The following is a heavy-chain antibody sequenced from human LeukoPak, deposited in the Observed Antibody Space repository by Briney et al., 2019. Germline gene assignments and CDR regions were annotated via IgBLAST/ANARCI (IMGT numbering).Heavy chain of an antibody. CDR3: ASSYGSGSYYNTLLAFDI. CDR2: IWYDGSNT. D-gene: IGHD3-10*01. V-gene: IGHV3-33*08. CDR1: GFTFSSYA. Sequence: GGSLRLSCAASGFTFSSYAMSWVRQAPGKGLEWVALIWYDGSNTDYAASVKGRFTISRDNSKNTLYLQMNSLRDEDTAVYYCASSYGSGSYYNTLLAFDIWGQGTMVTVSS. J-gene: IGHJ3*02.